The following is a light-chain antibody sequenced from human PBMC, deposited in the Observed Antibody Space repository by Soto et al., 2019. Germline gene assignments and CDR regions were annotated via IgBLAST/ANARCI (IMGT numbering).Light chain of an antibody. CDR3: QQYNHYSS. Sequence: DIQMTQSPSTLSASVGDRVTITCRASQSVSTSLAWYQQKPRKAPKLLISKASSLESGVPPRLSGSGFGTEFTLIISSLQPDDSATYYCQQYNHYSSFGQGTKLELK. CDR2: KAS. V-gene: IGKV1-5*03. J-gene: IGKJ2*01. CDR1: QSVSTS.